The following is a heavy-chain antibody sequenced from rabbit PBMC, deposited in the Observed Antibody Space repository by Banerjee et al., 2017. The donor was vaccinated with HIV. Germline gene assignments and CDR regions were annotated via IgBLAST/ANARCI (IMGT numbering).Heavy chain of an antibody. D-gene: IGHD2-1*01. V-gene: IGHV1S45*01. CDR3: ASDLDDDYGDYPFNL. Sequence: QEQLVESGGDLVKPEGSLTLTCTASGFSFSSTHWICWVRQAPGKGLEWIACIYTGSGGTTYYARWAKGRFTISKTSSTTVTLQMTGLTAADTATYFCASDLDDDYGDYPFNLWGPGTLV. CDR2: IYTGSGGTT. CDR1: GFSFSSTHW. J-gene: IGHJ4*01.